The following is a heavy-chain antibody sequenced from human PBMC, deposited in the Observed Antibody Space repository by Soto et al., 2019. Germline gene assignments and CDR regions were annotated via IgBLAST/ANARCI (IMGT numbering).Heavy chain of an antibody. CDR2: IYYSGST. CDR1: GGSISSYY. D-gene: IGHD4-4*01. V-gene: IGHV4-59*01. J-gene: IGHJ6*02. CDR3: ARLDYSNYPFHYYYGIDV. Sequence: SETLSLTCTVSGGSISSYYWSWIRQPPGKGLEWIGYIYYSGSTNYNPSLKSRVTISVDTSKNQFSLKLSSVTAADTAVYYCARLDYSNYPFHYYYGIDVWGQRTTDTGSS.